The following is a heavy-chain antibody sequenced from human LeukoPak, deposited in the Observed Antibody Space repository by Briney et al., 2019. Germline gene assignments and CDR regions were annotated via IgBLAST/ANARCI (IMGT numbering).Heavy chain of an antibody. V-gene: IGHV3-20*04. CDR1: GFTFNNAW. D-gene: IGHD5-18*01. Sequence: GGSLRLSCAASGFTFNNAWMRWVRQAPGKGLEWVSGINWNGGRTGYADSVKGRFTISRDNAKNSLYLQMNSLRAEDTAVYYCARATNTAMVTSGAFDIWGQGTMVTVSS. J-gene: IGHJ3*02. CDR3: ARATNTAMVTSGAFDI. CDR2: INWNGGRT.